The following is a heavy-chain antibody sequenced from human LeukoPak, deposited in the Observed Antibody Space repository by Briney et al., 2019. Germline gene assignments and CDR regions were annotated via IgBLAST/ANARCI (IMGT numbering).Heavy chain of an antibody. CDR1: GFTFSSNW. D-gene: IGHD3-16*01. J-gene: IGHJ6*02. CDR2: INHNGNVN. Sequence: GGSLRLSCAASGFTFSSNWMNWHRQAQGQGLEGVTSINHNGNVNYYVDSVKGRFTISSANAKNSLYLQMRNLKAEDTAVYFCAKGGGLDVWGQGVTVTVSS. V-gene: IGHV3-7*03. CDR3: AKGGGLDV.